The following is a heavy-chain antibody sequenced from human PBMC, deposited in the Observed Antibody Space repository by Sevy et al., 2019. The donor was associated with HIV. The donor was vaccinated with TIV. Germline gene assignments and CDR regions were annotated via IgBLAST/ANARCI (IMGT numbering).Heavy chain of an antibody. CDR2: ISWSSGNI. CDR1: GFTFDDYT. J-gene: IGHJ4*02. Sequence: GGSLRLSCAASGFTFDDYTMNWVRQAPGKGLEWVSGISWSSGNIASADSVEGRFTISRDNAKNSLYLQMNSLRVEDTALYYCVKDRSGSYSFDYWGQGTLVTVSS. V-gene: IGHV3-9*01. D-gene: IGHD1-26*01. CDR3: VKDRSGSYSFDY.